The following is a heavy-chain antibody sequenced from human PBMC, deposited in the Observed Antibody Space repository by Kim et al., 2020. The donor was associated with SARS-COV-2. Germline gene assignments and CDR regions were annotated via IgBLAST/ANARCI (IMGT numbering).Heavy chain of an antibody. CDR3: ARGGRCSSTSCYSGVHNWFDP. J-gene: IGHJ5*02. D-gene: IGHD2-2*01. CDR1: GGSFSGYY. CDR2: INHSGST. V-gene: IGHV4-34*01. Sequence: SETLSLTCAVYGGSFSGYYWSWIRQPPGKGLEWIGEINHSGSTNYNPSLKSRVTISVDTSKNQFSLKLSSVTAADTAVYYCARGGRCSSTSCYSGVHNWFDPWGQGTLVTVSS.